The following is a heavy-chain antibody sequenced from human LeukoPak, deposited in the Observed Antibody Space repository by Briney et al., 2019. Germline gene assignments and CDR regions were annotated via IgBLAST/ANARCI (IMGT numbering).Heavy chain of an antibody. CDR2: VINEGTGR. CDR3: ARESYDSSGYDNWFDP. Sequence: GGSLRLSCAASGYSFTSFWIYWVRQVPGKGLWYVSRVINEGTGRTYADSVKGRFTISRDNAKNTVYLQMNSLRDEDTAVYYCARESYDSSGYDNWFDPWGQGTLVTVSS. D-gene: IGHD3-22*01. V-gene: IGHV3-74*01. J-gene: IGHJ5*02. CDR1: GYSFTSFW.